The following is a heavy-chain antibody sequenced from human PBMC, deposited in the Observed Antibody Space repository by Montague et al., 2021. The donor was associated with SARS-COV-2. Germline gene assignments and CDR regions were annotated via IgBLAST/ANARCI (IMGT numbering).Heavy chain of an antibody. V-gene: IGHV4-34*01. CDR3: ARGPHITMIVVVITDIWFDP. CDR1: GGSLSGYY. D-gene: IGHD3-22*01. CDR2: INHSGST. Sequence: SETLSLTCAVYGGSLSGYYWSWIRQPPGKGLEWIGEINHSGSTNYNPSLKSRVTISVDTSKNQFSLKLSSVTAADTAVYYCARGPHITMIVVVITDIWFDPWGQGTLVTVSS. J-gene: IGHJ5*02.